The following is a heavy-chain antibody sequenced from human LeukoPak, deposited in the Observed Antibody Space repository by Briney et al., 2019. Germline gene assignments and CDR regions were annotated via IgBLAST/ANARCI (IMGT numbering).Heavy chain of an antibody. CDR2: ISSGGWSI. CDR1: GFNFSDHY. CDR3: ARGKRRFDL. V-gene: IGHV3-11*01. J-gene: IGHJ5*02. D-gene: IGHD4-23*01. Sequence: PGGSLRLSCAASGFNFSDHYMSWIRQSPGKGLEWVSYISSGGWSIYYADSVKGRFTMSRDNAKDSLYLQMNSLRADDTAIYYCARGKRRFDLWGQGTLVTVSS.